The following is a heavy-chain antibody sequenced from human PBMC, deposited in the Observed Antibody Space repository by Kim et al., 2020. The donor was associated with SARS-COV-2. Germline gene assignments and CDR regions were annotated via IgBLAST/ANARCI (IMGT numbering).Heavy chain of an antibody. D-gene: IGHD3-10*01. CDR1: GFTFSSYA. J-gene: IGHJ4*02. CDR3: ARAHEEWFGELHPY. Sequence: GGSLRLSCAASGFTFSSYAMHWVRQAPGKGLEWVAVISYDGSNKYYADSVKGRFTISRDNSKNTLYLQMNSLRAEDTAVYYCARAHEEWFGELHPYWGQGTLVTVSS. CDR2: ISYDGSNK. V-gene: IGHV3-30-3*01.